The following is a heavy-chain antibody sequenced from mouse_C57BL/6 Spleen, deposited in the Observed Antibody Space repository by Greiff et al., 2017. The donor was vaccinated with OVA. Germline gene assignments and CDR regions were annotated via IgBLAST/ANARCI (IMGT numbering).Heavy chain of an antibody. CDR3: ARPSFDY. CDR1: GYTFTDYY. Sequence: EVQLQQSGPELVKPGASVKISCKASGYTFTDYYMNWVKQSHGKSLEWIGDINPNNGGTSYNQKFKGKATLTVDKSSSTAYMELRSLTSEDSAVYYCARPSFDYWGQSTTLTVSS. CDR2: INPNNGGT. J-gene: IGHJ2*01. V-gene: IGHV1-26*01.